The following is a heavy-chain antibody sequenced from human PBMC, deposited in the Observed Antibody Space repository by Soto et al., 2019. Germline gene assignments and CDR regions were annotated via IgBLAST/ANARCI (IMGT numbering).Heavy chain of an antibody. V-gene: IGHV4-30-4*01. J-gene: IGHJ5*02. CDR3: TRPGCIVGWFDP. D-gene: IGHD2-15*01. Sequence: PSETLSLTCTVSGDSISSGYWSWIRQSPGKGLEWIGYIYYDGRTHYNPSLRSRVIISVDTSKNQFSLILSSVTAADTAVYHCTRPGCIVGWFDPWGPGTLVTVSS. CDR1: GDSISSGY. CDR2: IYYDGRT.